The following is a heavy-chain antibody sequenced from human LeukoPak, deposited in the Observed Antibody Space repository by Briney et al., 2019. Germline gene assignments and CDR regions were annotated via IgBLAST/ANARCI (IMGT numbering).Heavy chain of an antibody. CDR1: GGSISGFY. J-gene: IGHJ6*03. D-gene: IGHD2-21*01. CDR3: ARVGDQSSYYHYKDV. CDR2: IHASVGT. Sequence: SETLSLTCAVSGGSISGFYWSWVRQSAEKGLEWIGRIHASVGTAYNPSLKSRLTMSMDSSKNQFSLRLSSVTAADTAVYYCARVGDQSSYYHYKDVWGKGTTVTVSS. V-gene: IGHV4-4*07.